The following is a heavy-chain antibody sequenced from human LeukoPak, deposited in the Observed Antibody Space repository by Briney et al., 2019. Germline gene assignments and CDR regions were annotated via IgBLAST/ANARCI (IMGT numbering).Heavy chain of an antibody. CDR3: ARGEIVGGFNP. Sequence: SETLSLTCAVYGGSFSGYYWSWIRQPPGKGLEWIGEIKHSGSTNYNPSLKSRVTISVDTSKNQISLKVTSVTAADTAVYFCARGEIVGGFNPWGQGPWSPSPQ. J-gene: IGHJ5*02. CDR2: IKHSGST. V-gene: IGHV4-34*01. CDR1: GGSFSGYY. D-gene: IGHD3-16*01.